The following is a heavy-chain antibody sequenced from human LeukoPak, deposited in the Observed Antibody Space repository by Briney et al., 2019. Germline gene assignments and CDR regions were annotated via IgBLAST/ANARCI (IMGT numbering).Heavy chain of an antibody. CDR3: ARGGPGDDYFDY. Sequence: GASVNVSCKASGYTFTIYDINWVRQATGQGLEWMGWMNPNSGNTGYAQKFQGRVTMTRNTSISTAYMELSSLRSEDTAVYYCARGGPGDDYFDYWGQETLVTVSS. D-gene: IGHD3-16*01. J-gene: IGHJ4*02. V-gene: IGHV1-8*01. CDR2: MNPNSGNT. CDR1: GYTFTIYD.